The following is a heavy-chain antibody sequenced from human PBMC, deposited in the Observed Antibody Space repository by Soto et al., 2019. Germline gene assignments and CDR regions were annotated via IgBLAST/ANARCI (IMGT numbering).Heavy chain of an antibody. V-gene: IGHV1-18*01. CDR1: GYTFTSYG. D-gene: IGHD3-9*01. J-gene: IGHJ3*02. Sequence: ASVKVSCKASGYTFTSYGISWVRQAPGQGLEWMGWINPYRGDTNYAQKLQGRVTMTRDTSISTAYMELSRLRSDDTAVYYCARPFTYYDILTGYSPGAFDIWGQGTMVTVSS. CDR3: ARPFTYYDILTGYSPGAFDI. CDR2: INPYRGDT.